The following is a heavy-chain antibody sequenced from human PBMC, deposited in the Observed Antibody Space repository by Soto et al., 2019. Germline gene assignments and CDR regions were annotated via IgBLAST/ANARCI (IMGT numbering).Heavy chain of an antibody. CDR3: ARDLDWAFDN. J-gene: IGHJ4*01. Sequence: SETLSLTCTVSGGSISSSSFYWGWIRQPPGKGLERIGIIDYSGTTYYNPSLKSRVTISVDTSKNQFSLKLISVTAADTAVYYCARDLDWAFDNWGQGTLVTVSS. CDR2: IDYSGTT. CDR1: GGSISSSSFY. D-gene: IGHD3-9*01. V-gene: IGHV4-39*02.